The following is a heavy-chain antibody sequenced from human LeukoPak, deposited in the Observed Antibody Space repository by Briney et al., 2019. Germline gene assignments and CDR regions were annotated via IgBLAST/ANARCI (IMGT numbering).Heavy chain of an antibody. Sequence: SETLSLTCTVSGGSISSYYWSWIRQPAGKGLEWIGRIYSSGSTNYNPSLKSRVTMSVDTSKNQFSLKLSSVTAADTAVYYCARGRRRDGYATKYYFDYWGQGTLVTVSS. D-gene: IGHD5-12*01. CDR1: GGSISSYY. V-gene: IGHV4-4*07. CDR2: IYSSGST. J-gene: IGHJ4*02. CDR3: ARGRRRDGYATKYYFDY.